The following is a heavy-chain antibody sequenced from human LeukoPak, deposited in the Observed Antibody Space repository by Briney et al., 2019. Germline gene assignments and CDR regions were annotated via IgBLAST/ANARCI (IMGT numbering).Heavy chain of an antibody. D-gene: IGHD2-15*01. J-gene: IGHJ4*02. CDR1: GYTFTSYA. Sequence: ASVKLSSKASGYTFTSYATHWVGQAPGQRMEWMGWINAGNGNTKYSQKFQSRVTITTDTSASTAYMELSSLRSEDTAVYYCAREPCSGGSCYIHLFDYWGEGTLVTVSS. CDR3: AREPCSGGSCYIHLFDY. V-gene: IGHV1-3*01. CDR2: INAGNGNT.